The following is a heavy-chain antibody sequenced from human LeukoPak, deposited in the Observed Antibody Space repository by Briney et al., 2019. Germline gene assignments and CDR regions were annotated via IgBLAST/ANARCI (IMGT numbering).Heavy chain of an antibody. CDR2: ISGSSSYI. D-gene: IGHD6-25*01. Sequence: GGSLRLSCAASGFTFSPYTMNWVRQVPGKGLEWVSSISGSSSYIYSADSVKGRFTISRNNAKNSLYLQMNSLRAEDTAVYYCARDSIGRLNGMDVWGQGTTVTVSS. CDR3: ARDSIGRLNGMDV. CDR1: GFTFSPYT. V-gene: IGHV3-21*01. J-gene: IGHJ6*02.